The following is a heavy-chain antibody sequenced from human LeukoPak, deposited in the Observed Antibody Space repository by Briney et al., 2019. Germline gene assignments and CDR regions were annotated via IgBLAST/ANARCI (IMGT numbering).Heavy chain of an antibody. CDR3: VLGGGGGYLNFDF. CDR2: IYLGDSDT. Sequence: GESLKISCKVSRYSFMNNWIGWVRQLPGKGLEWMGIIYLGDSDTRYSPSFQGQVTISADKSISTAYLQWSRLKASDTATFYCVLGGGGGYLNFDFWGQGTLVTVSS. D-gene: IGHD5-12*01. J-gene: IGHJ4*02. CDR1: RYSFMNNW. V-gene: IGHV5-51*01.